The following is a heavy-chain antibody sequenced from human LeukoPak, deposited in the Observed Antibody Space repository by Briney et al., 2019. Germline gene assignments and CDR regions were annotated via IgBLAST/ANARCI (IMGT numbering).Heavy chain of an antibody. CDR3: TGNYYGSGSYADFDY. CDR1: GFTFSGSD. CDR2: IRSKANNYAT. D-gene: IGHD3-10*01. V-gene: IGHV3-73*01. J-gene: IGHJ4*02. Sequence: GGSLRLSCAASGFTFSGSDMHWVRQASGKGLEWVGRIRSKANNYATAYAASVKGRFTISRDDSKNTAYLQMDSLKTEDTAVYYCTGNYYGSGSYADFDYWGQGTLVTVSS.